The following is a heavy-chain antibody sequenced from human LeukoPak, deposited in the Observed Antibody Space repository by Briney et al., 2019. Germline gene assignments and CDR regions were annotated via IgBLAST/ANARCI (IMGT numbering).Heavy chain of an antibody. V-gene: IGHV3-33*06. Sequence: GGSLRLSCAASGFTFSSYGMQWVRQAPGKGLEWVAVIWYDGSNKYYADSVKGRFTISRDNSKNTLYLQMNSLRAEDTAVYYCAKDTEPWIQAYYFDYWGQGTLVTVSS. CDR1: GFTFSSYG. CDR3: AKDTEPWIQAYYFDY. CDR2: IWYDGSNK. D-gene: IGHD5-18*01. J-gene: IGHJ4*02.